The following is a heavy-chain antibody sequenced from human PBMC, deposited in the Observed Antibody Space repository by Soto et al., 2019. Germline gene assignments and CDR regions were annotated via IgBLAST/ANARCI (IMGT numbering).Heavy chain of an antibody. J-gene: IGHJ4*02. V-gene: IGHV1-18*01. CDR3: ARDGDRGAAAVY. CDR2: ISAYNGNT. Sequence: QVQLVQSGAEVKKPGASVKVSCKASGYTFASYGISWVRQAPGQGLEWMGWISAYNGNTNYAQKLQRRDHTTTDTHTSTAYMELRSLRSDDTAVYYCARDGDRGAAAVYWGQGTLVTVSS. CDR1: GYTFASYG. D-gene: IGHD6-13*01.